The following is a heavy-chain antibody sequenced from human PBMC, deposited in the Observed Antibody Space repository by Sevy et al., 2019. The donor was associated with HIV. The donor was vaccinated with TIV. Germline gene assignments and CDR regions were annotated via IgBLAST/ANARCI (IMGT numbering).Heavy chain of an antibody. CDR2: ISYDGSNK. CDR1: GFTFSNYG. CDR3: AEEAAGGYYYYYGMDV. V-gene: IGHV3-30*18. Sequence: GGSLRLSCAASGFTFSNYGIHWVRQAPGKGLEWVAVISYDGSNKYYADSVKGRFTISRDNTKNTLYLQMNSPKVEDATVYYCAEEAAGGYYYYYGMDVWGQGTTVTVSS. D-gene: IGHD3-10*01. J-gene: IGHJ6*02.